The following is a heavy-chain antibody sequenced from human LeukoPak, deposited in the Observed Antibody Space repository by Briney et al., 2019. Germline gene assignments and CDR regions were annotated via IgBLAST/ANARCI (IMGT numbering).Heavy chain of an antibody. J-gene: IGHJ4*02. D-gene: IGHD2-2*01. V-gene: IGHV4-59*01. CDR1: GGSISSYY. Sequence: SETLSLTCTVSGGSISSYYWSWTRQPPGKGLEWIGYIYYSGSTNYNPSLKSRVTISVDTSKNQFSLKLSSVTAADTAVYYCASSPLGYCSSTSCYGTFDYWGQGTLVTVSS. CDR2: IYYSGST. CDR3: ASSPLGYCSSTSCYGTFDY.